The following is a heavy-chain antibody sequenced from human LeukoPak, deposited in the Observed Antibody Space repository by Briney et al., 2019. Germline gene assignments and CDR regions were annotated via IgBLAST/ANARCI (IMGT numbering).Heavy chain of an antibody. CDR2: INHSGST. J-gene: IGHJ4*02. D-gene: IGHD6-13*01. V-gene: IGHV4-34*01. CDR3: ARDGQQLVWVTLFTSDQYYFDY. CDR1: GGSFSGYY. Sequence: SETLSLTCAVYGGSFSGYYWSWIRQPPGKGLEWIGEINHSGSTNYNPSLRSRVTISVDTSKNQFSLKLSSVTAADTAVYYCARDGQQLVWVTLFTSDQYYFDYWGQGTLVTVSS.